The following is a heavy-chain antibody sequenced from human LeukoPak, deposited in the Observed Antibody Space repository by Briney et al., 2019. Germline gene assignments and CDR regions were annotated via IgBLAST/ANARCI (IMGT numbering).Heavy chain of an antibody. Sequence: GASVKVSCKASGYTFTNYDINWLRQDTGQGLEWMGWMNPNNGNAGYAQKFQDKVTMTRDTSISTAYMELSSLRSEDTAIYYCARGAWYNSAYTALHYFDYWGQGTLVTVSS. D-gene: IGHD6-19*01. CDR3: ARGAWYNSAYTALHYFDY. J-gene: IGHJ4*02. CDR2: MNPNNGNA. CDR1: GYTFTNYD. V-gene: IGHV1-8*01.